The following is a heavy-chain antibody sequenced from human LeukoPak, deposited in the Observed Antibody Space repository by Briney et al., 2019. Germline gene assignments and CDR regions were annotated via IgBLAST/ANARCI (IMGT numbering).Heavy chain of an antibody. CDR2: ISGGGGST. Sequence: PGGSLRLSCAASGFTFSSYAMSWVRQARGKGLEWVSAISGGGGSTYYADSVKGRFTISRDNSKNTLYLQMNSLRAEDTAVYYCAKDRHSTTVRPRQDYWGQGTLVTVSS. CDR1: GFTFSSYA. CDR3: AKDRHSTTVRPRQDY. J-gene: IGHJ4*02. D-gene: IGHD4-17*01. V-gene: IGHV3-23*01.